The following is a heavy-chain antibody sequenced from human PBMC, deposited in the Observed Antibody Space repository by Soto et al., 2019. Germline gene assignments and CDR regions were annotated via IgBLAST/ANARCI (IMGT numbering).Heavy chain of an antibody. V-gene: IGHV1-3*01. CDR1: GYTFNKYA. J-gene: IGHJ4*02. CDR2: IHAGNGNT. D-gene: IGHD2-2*01. Sequence: ASVKVSCKASGYTFNKYAMHWVRQAPGQGLEWMGWIHAGNGNTEHSQNFQGRVTITRDTSASTGYLELSSLTSKDTAVYYCGKDPTRGGAAVFAYWGQGPLVPVSS. CDR3: GKDPTRGGAAVFAY.